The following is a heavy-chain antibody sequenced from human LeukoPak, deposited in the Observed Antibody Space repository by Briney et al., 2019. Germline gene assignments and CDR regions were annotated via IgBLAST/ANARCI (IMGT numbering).Heavy chain of an antibody. J-gene: IGHJ4*02. CDR2: IYHRGNT. Sequence: SETLSLTCTVSGESIRSGYYWGWIRPPPGKGLEWIGSIYHRGNTFYNPSLESRVTISVDTSKNQFSLRVHSVTAADSAMYYCATLPDYWGQGTLVTVSS. CDR1: GESIRSGYY. V-gene: IGHV4-38-2*02. CDR3: ATLPDY.